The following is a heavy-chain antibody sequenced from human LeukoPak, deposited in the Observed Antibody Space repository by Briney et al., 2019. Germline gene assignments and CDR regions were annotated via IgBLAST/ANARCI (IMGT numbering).Heavy chain of an antibody. CDR1: GGSISSYY. D-gene: IGHD2-21*02. CDR3: AREVDCGGDCYSFDY. Sequence: SETLSLTCTVSGGSISSYYWSWIRQPPGKGLEWIGYIYYSGSTNYNPSLKSRVTISVDTSKNQFSLKLSSVTAADTAVYYCAREVDCGGDCYSFDYWGQGTLVTVSS. CDR2: IYYSGST. V-gene: IGHV4-59*01. J-gene: IGHJ4*02.